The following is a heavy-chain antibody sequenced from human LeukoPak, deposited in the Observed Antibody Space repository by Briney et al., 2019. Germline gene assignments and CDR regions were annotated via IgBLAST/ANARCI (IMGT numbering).Heavy chain of an antibody. J-gene: IGHJ5*02. CDR3: AKDLDYDFWSGSPEFDP. CDR1: GFTFSSYA. D-gene: IGHD3-3*01. V-gene: IGHV3-30-3*01. CDR2: ISYDGSNK. Sequence: GGSLRLSCAASGFTFSSYAMSWVRQAPGKGLEWVAVISYDGSNKYYADSVKGRFTISRDNSKNTLYLQMNSLRAEDTAVYYCAKDLDYDFWSGSPEFDPWGQGTLVTVSS.